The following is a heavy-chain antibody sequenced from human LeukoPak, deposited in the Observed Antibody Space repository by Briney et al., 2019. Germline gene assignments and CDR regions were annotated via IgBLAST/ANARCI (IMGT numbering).Heavy chain of an antibody. Sequence: PGRSLRLSCAASGFTFSSYAMHWARQAPGKGLEWVAVISYDGSNKYYADSVKGRFTISRDNSKNTLYLQMNSLRAEDTAVYYCARDKEAAMGYFDYWGQGTLVTVSS. CDR1: GFTFSSYA. J-gene: IGHJ4*02. D-gene: IGHD2-2*01. CDR3: ARDKEAAMGYFDY. V-gene: IGHV3-30-3*01. CDR2: ISYDGSNK.